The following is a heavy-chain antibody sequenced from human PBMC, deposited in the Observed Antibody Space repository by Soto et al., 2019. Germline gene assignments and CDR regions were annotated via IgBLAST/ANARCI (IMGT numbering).Heavy chain of an antibody. V-gene: IGHV4-34*01. J-gene: IGHJ5*02. CDR1: GGSFSGYY. CDR2: VNHSGST. Sequence: SETLSLTCAVYGGSFSGYYWSWIRQPPGKGLEWIGEVNHSGSTNYNPSLKSRVTISVDTSKNQFSLKLSSVTAADTAVYYCARYCSSVTCHGFDPWGQGTMVTVYS. CDR3: ARYCSSVTCHGFDP. D-gene: IGHD2-2*01.